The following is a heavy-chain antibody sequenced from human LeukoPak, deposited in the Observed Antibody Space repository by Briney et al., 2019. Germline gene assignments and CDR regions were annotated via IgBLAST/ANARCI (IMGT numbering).Heavy chain of an antibody. Sequence: GASVKVSCKASGGTFSSYAISWVRQAPGQGLEWMGGIIPIFGTANYAQKFQGRVTITTDEFTSTAYMELSSLRSEDTAVYYCARSYCSSTSCYLGWFDPWGQGTLVTVSS. V-gene: IGHV1-69*05. J-gene: IGHJ5*02. D-gene: IGHD2-2*01. CDR3: ARSYCSSTSCYLGWFDP. CDR1: GGTFSSYA. CDR2: IIPIFGTA.